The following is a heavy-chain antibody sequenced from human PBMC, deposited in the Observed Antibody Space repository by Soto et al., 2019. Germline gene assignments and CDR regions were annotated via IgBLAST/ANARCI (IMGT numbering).Heavy chain of an antibody. J-gene: IGHJ4*02. D-gene: IGHD3-22*01. CDR2: ISYDGSNK. CDR1: GFTFSSYG. CDR3: ATPVSGSKIVRFDY. Sequence: QVQLVESGGGVVQPGRSLRLSCAASGFTFSSYGMHWVRQAPGKGLEWVAVISYDGSNKYYADSVKGRFTISRYNSKNKLYLQMNSLRAEDTAVYYCATPVSGSKIVRFDYWGQGTLVTVSS. V-gene: IGHV3-30*03.